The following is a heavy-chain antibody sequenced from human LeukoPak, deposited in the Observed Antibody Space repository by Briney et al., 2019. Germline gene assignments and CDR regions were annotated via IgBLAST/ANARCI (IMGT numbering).Heavy chain of an antibody. V-gene: IGHV3-23*01. CDR3: APYCSGGTCYLFDY. CDR2: ISGSGGST. D-gene: IGHD2-15*01. Sequence: GGSLRLSCAASGFTFSSYAMSWVRQAPGKGLEWVSAISGSGGSTYYADSVKGRFTISRDNSKNTLYLHMNSLRADDTAVYYCAPYCSGGTCYLFDYWGQGTLVTVSS. J-gene: IGHJ4*02. CDR1: GFTFSSYA.